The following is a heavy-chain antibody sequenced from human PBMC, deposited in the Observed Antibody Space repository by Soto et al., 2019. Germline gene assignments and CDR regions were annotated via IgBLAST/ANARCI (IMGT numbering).Heavy chain of an antibody. Sequence: LRLSCAASGFTFSSYAISWVRRAPGKGLEWVSAISGSGGSTYYADSVKGRFTISRDNSKNTLYLQMNSLRAQDTAVYYCAKGGYCSGGSCYDGGLDIWGQRTMVTVS. D-gene: IGHD2-15*01. CDR1: GFTFSSYA. CDR3: AKGGYCSGGSCYDGGLDI. CDR2: ISGSGGST. J-gene: IGHJ3*02. V-gene: IGHV3-23*01.